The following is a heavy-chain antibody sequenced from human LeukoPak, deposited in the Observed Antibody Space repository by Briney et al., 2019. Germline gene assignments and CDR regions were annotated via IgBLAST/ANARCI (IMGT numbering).Heavy chain of an antibody. Sequence: SVKVSCKASGFTFTSSAMQWVRQARGQRLEWIEWIVVGSGNTNYAQKFQERVTITRDMSTSTAYMELSSLRSEDTAVYYCAADLWKMGAEGDNWFDPWGQGTLVTVSS. J-gene: IGHJ5*02. CDR3: AADLWKMGAEGDNWFDP. V-gene: IGHV1-58*02. CDR1: GFTFTSSA. CDR2: IVVGSGNT. D-gene: IGHD1-26*01.